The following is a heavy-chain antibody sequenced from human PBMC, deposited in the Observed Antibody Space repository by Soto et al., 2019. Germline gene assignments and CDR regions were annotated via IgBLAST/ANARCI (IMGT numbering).Heavy chain of an antibody. J-gene: IGHJ4*02. CDR2: INHSGRT. Sequence: QVQLQQWGAGLLKPSGTLSLTCAVYGGSFNSFYWSWIRQAPGKGLEWIGEINHSGRTNYNPSLKSRVTILVDPPKNQFSLNLTSVTAADTAVYYCAREYSSSYYFDYWGQGTLVTVSS. D-gene: IGHD6-6*01. CDR3: AREYSSSYYFDY. CDR1: GGSFNSFY. V-gene: IGHV4-34*02.